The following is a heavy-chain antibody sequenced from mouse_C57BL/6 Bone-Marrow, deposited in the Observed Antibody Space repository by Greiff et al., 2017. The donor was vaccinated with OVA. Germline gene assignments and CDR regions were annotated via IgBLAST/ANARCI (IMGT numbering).Heavy chain of an antibody. Sequence: QVQLQQSGAELVKPGASVKISCKASGYAFSSYWMNWLKQRPGKGLEWIGQIYPGAGDTNYNGKFKGKATLTADKSSSTAYMQLSSLTSEDSAVYFCARDWGYFDYWGKGTTLTVSS. J-gene: IGHJ2*01. CDR3: ARDWGYFDY. V-gene: IGHV1-80*01. CDR1: GYAFSSYW. CDR2: IYPGAGDT.